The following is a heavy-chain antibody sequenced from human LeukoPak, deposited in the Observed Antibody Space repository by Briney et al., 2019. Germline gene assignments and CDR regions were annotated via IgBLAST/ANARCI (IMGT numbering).Heavy chain of an antibody. Sequence: PGGSLRLSCAASGFTFSSYAMSWVRQAPGKGLEWVSSITNGGGGTYYADSVKGRFTVSRDNSKDTLYLRMSSLRGEDTAVYYCATGPSGDPDYFDYWGQGTLVTVSS. CDR2: ITNGGGGT. V-gene: IGHV3-23*01. J-gene: IGHJ4*02. CDR1: GFTFSSYA. CDR3: ATGPSGDPDYFDY. D-gene: IGHD4-17*01.